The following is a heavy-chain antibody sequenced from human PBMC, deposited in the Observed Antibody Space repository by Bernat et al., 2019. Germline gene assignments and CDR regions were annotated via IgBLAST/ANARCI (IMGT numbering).Heavy chain of an antibody. CDR3: AKSVYSSDNYGMDV. CDR2: IRYDGSKK. CDR1: GFTFSSFG. V-gene: IGHV3-30*02. D-gene: IGHD6-19*01. Sequence: QVHLVESGGGVVQPGGSLRLSCAASGFTFSSFGMHWVRQAPGKGLVWVALIRYDGSKKYYADSVKGQVTISRDNSKNMLYLQMNSLRAEDTAVYYCAKSVYSSDNYGMDVWGQGTTVTVSS. J-gene: IGHJ6*02.